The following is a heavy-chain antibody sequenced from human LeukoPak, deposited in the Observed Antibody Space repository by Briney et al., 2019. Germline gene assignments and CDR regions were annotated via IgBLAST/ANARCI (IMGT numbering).Heavy chain of an antibody. CDR2: ISGYNGST. V-gene: IGHV1-18*01. CDR3: ARGVLGSGYFIGSFDI. D-gene: IGHD3-22*01. CDR1: GYTFTSYG. J-gene: IGHJ3*02. Sequence: PGASVKVSCKASGYTFTSYGISWVRQAPGQGLEWMGWISGYNGSTNYAQKLKGRFTMTTDNSKNTAYLELRSLRADDTAVYYCARGVLGSGYFIGSFDIWGEGTMVTVSS.